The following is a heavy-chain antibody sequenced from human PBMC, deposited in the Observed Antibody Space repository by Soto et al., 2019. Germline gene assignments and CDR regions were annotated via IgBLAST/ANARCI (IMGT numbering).Heavy chain of an antibody. CDR1: GYTFTNYD. Sequence: GASVKVSCKASGYTFTNYDINWGRKAPGQGLEWMGCISTYTGNTNYAQKLQGRVTMTTDTSSSTAYMELRSLRSDDTAVYYCARGYYYGSGRPTPGGMDVWGQGTTVTVS. CDR3: ARGYYYGSGRPTPGGMDV. V-gene: IGHV1-18*01. CDR2: ISTYTGNT. J-gene: IGHJ6*02. D-gene: IGHD3-10*01.